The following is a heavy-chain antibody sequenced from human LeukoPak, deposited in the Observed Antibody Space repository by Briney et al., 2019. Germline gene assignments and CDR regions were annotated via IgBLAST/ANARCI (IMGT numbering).Heavy chain of an antibody. CDR3: ARDRAANQDWVEFDP. V-gene: IGHV3-66*03. Sequence: PGGSLRLSCAVSGFRVSDYYMSWVRQVPGKGLEWVGLIRDSGEAFYADFARGRFAISRDESENTLYLQMNSLRVEDTAVYFCARDRAANQDWVEFDPWGQGTPVIVSS. J-gene: IGHJ5*02. D-gene: IGHD3/OR15-3a*01. CDR2: IRDSGEA. CDR1: GFRVSDYY.